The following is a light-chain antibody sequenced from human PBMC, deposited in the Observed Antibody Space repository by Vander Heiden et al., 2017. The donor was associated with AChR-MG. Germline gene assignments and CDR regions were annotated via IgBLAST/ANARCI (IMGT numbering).Light chain of an antibody. CDR1: QSISSW. V-gene: IGKV1-5*03. CDR2: KAS. J-gene: IGKJ1*01. CDR3: QQDNSYSWT. Sequence: DIQMTQSPSTLSASVGDRVTITCRASQSISSWLAWYQQKPGKAPKLLMYKASSLESGVPSRISGSGSGTEFTLTISSLQPDDFATYYCQQDNSYSWTFGQGTKVEIK.